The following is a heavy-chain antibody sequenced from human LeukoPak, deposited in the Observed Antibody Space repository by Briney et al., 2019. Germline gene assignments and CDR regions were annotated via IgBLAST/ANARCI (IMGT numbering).Heavy chain of an antibody. CDR1: GFTFDDYA. CDR2: ISWNSGSI. Sequence: GGSLRLSCAASGFTFDDYAMHWVRHAPGKGLEWVSGISWNSGSIGYADSVKGRFTISRDNAKNSLYLQMNSLRAEDTASYYCANAPIPELYGMDVWGQGPTVTVSS. CDR3: ANAPIPELYGMDV. D-gene: IGHD1-14*01. V-gene: IGHV3-9*01. J-gene: IGHJ6*02.